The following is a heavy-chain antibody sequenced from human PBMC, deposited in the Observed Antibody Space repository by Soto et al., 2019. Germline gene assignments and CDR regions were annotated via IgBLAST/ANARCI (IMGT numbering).Heavy chain of an antibody. V-gene: IGHV4-39*01. J-gene: IGHJ4*02. D-gene: IGHD6-19*01. Sequence: PSETLSLTCTVSGGSISTSSYYWAWIRQPPGKGLEWIGSIEFGGRTSYNPSLKSRVTIFVDTSKNLLSLRLNSVAVADTAVYYCARKSDALASKPPDYWGQGTLVTVSS. CDR2: IEFGGRT. CDR1: GGSISTSSYY. CDR3: ARKSDALASKPPDY.